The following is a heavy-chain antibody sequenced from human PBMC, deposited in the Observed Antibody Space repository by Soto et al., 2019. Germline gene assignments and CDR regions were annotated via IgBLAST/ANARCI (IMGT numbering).Heavy chain of an antibody. V-gene: IGHV3-30-3*01. CDR3: ARDGGFSYGFDYYFDY. J-gene: IGHJ4*02. D-gene: IGHD5-18*01. CDR1: GFDFSTHV. CDR2: ISYDGYNA. Sequence: PGGFLRLSCAASGFDFSTHVVHWVRQAPGQGLEWVAVISYDGYNAYYADSVKGRFTISKDNSRNTLFLQMDNLRSDDTAVYFCARDGGFSYGFDYYFDYWGQGTLVTVSS.